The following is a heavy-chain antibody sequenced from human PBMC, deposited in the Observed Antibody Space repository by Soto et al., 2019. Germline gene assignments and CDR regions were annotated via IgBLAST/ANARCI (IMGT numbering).Heavy chain of an antibody. J-gene: IGHJ4*02. CDR2: INHSGST. Sequence: SETLSLTCAVYGGSFSGYYWSWIRQPPGKGLEWIGEINHSGSTNYNPSLKSRVTISVDTSKNQFSLKLSSVTAADTAVYYCARGRSSGSYYMVFDYWGQGTLVT. D-gene: IGHD3-10*01. CDR3: ARGRSSGSYYMVFDY. V-gene: IGHV4-34*01. CDR1: GGSFSGYY.